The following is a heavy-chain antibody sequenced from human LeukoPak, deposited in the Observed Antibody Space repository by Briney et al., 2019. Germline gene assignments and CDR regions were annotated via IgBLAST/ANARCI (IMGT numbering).Heavy chain of an antibody. J-gene: IGHJ4*02. CDR1: GGSISSYY. CDR2: INTSGST. V-gene: IGHV4-4*07. D-gene: IGHD1-26*01. CDR3: ARENSGSYREFDY. Sequence: SETLSLTCTVSGGSISSYYWSWIRQSAGKGLEWIGRINTSGSTNYNASLKSRVSMSVDTSKNQFSLKLSSVTAADTAVFYCARENSGSYREFDYWGQGTLVTVSS.